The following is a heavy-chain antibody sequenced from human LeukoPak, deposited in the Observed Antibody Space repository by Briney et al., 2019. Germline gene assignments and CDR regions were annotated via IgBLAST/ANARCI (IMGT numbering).Heavy chain of an antibody. CDR1: GFTFSSYA. D-gene: IGHD2-15*01. V-gene: IGHV3-23*01. Sequence: PGGSLRLSCAASGFTFSSYAMSWVRQAPGKGLEWVSATSGSGGSTFSADSVKGRFTISRDNSKNTLYLQMNSLRAEDTAVYYCAKQESWSNFDSWGQGTLVTVSS. CDR3: AKQESWSNFDS. CDR2: TSGSGGST. J-gene: IGHJ4*02.